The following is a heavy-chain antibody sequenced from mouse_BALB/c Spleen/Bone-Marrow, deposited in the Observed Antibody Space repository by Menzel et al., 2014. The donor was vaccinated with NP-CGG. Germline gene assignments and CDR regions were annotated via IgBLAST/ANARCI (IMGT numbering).Heavy chain of an antibody. CDR1: GYSFTSYY. J-gene: IGHJ3*01. D-gene: IGHD2-4*01. V-gene: IGHV1-66*01. Sequence: SGPELVKPGASVKISCKASGYSFTSYYIHWVKQRPGQGLEWIGWIFPGSGNTKYNEKFKGKATLTADTSSSTAYMQLSSLTSEDPAVYFCARTRAYDYDGGFAYWGQGTLVTVSA. CDR2: IFPGSGNT. CDR3: ARTRAYDYDGGFAY.